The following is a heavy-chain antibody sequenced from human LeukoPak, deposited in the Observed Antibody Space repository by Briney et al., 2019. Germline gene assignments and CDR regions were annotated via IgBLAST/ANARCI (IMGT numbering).Heavy chain of an antibody. CDR3: AKSAYFYYNSSGYYHTDY. D-gene: IGHD3-22*01. Sequence: GGSLRLSCAASRFTFSSYAMNWVRQAPGKGLEWVSSISGSGGSTYYADSVKGRFTISRDNSKNTLYLQMNSLTAEDTAVYYCAKSAYFYYNSSGYYHTDYWGQGTLVTVSS. CDR1: RFTFSSYA. CDR2: ISGSGGST. J-gene: IGHJ4*02. V-gene: IGHV3-23*01.